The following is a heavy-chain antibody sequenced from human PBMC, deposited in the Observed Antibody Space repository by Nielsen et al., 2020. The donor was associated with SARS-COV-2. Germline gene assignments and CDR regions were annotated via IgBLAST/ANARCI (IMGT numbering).Heavy chain of an antibody. CDR1: GYTFTDYY. CDR3: AAKYGGEWLAVFDY. Sequence: ASVKVSCKASGYTFTDYYIHWVRQAPGQGLEWMGRINPYSGGTNYAQKFQGTVTMTRDASISTVYMELISDDTAVYYCAAKYGGEWLAVFDYWGQGTQVTVSS. V-gene: IGHV1-2*06. J-gene: IGHJ4*01. CDR2: INPYSGGT. D-gene: IGHD6-19*01.